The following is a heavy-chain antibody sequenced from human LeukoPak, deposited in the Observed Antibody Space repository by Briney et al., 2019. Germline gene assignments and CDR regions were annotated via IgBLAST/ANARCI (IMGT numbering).Heavy chain of an antibody. CDR1: GFTFSSYA. D-gene: IGHD3/OR15-3a*01. CDR2: ISGSGGST. CDR3: AKDLSLGPYGYFQH. J-gene: IGHJ1*01. V-gene: IGHV3-23*01. Sequence: GGSLRLSCAASGFTFSSYAMSWARQAPGKGLEWVSAISGSGGSTYYADSVKGRFTISRDNSKNTLYLQMNSLRAEDTAVYYCAKDLSLGPYGYFQHWGQGTLVTVSS.